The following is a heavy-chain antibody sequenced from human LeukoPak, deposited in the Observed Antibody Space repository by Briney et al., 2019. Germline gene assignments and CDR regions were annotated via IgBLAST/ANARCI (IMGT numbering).Heavy chain of an antibody. J-gene: IGHJ5*02. V-gene: IGHV4-59*01. Sequence: PSETLSLTCAVYDLTFSGYYWSWIRQPPGKGLEWIGYIYYSGSTNYNPSLKSRVTISVDTSKNQFSLKLSSVTAADTAVYYCARRRVIRSGYDVNWFDPWGQGTLVTVSS. CDR1: DLTFSGYY. CDR3: ARRRVIRSGYDVNWFDP. CDR2: IYYSGST. D-gene: IGHD5-12*01.